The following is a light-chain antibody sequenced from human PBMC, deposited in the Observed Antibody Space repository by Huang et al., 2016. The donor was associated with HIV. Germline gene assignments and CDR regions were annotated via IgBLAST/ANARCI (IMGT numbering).Light chain of an antibody. CDR3: MQALQTPWT. CDR1: QSLLHSNGYNY. J-gene: IGKJ1*01. Sequence: DIVMTQSPLSLPVTPGEPASISCRSSQSLLHSNGYNYLDWVLQKPGQSPQLLIYLGSNRASGVPDRFSGSGSGTDFTLKISRVEAEDVGVYYCMQALQTPWTFGQGTKVEIK. CDR2: LGS. V-gene: IGKV2-28*01.